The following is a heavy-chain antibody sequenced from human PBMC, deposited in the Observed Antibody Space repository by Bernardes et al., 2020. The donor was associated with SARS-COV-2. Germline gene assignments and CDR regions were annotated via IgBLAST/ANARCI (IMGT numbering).Heavy chain of an antibody. CDR1: GGTFSSYA. Sequence: SVKVSCKASGGTFSSYAISWVRQAPGQGLEWMGGIIPIFGTANYAQKFQGRVTITADESTSTAYMELSSLRSEDTAVYFCARERSIYAYNYSFDLWGRGTLVTVSS. D-gene: IGHD5-12*01. V-gene: IGHV1-69*13. J-gene: IGHJ2*01. CDR3: ARERSIYAYNYSFDL. CDR2: IIPIFGTA.